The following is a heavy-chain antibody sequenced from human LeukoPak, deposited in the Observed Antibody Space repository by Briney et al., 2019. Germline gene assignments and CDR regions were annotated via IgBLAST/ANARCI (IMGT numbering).Heavy chain of an antibody. J-gene: IGHJ4*02. CDR3: ARDSSYGSGRHYVFDY. Sequence: PGGSLRLSCAASGFTFSNYGMHWVRQAPGKGLGWVAVIWYDGSNKNYADSVKGRFTISRDSSKNTLYLLVSSLRAEDTAVYYCARDSSYGSGRHYVFDYWGQGTLHSVSS. CDR2: IWYDGSNK. V-gene: IGHV3-33*01. D-gene: IGHD3-10*01. CDR1: GFTFSNYG.